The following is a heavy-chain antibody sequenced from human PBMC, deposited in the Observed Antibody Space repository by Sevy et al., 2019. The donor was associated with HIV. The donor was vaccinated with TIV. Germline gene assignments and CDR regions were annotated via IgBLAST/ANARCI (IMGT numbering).Heavy chain of an antibody. J-gene: IGHJ3*02. D-gene: IGHD4-4*01. CDR3: ATTVTLGVGAFDI. CDR2: FDPEDGET. CDR1: GYTLTELS. V-gene: IGHV1-24*01. Sequence: ASVKVSCKVSGYTLTELSMHWVRQAPGKRLEWMGGFDPEDGETIYAQKFQGRVTMTEDTSTDTAYMELSSLRSEDTAVYYCATTVTLGVGAFDIWGQGTMVTVSS.